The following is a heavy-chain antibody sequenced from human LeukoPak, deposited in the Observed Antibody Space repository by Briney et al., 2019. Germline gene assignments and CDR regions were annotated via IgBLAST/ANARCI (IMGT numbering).Heavy chain of an antibody. CDR3: AKDRSYDSSGYIDY. Sequence: QPGGPLRLSCAASGFTFDDYAMHWVRHAPGKGLEWLSGISWNSGSIVYADSVKGRFTISRDNAKNSLYLQMNSLRAEDMALYYCAKDRSYDSSGYIDYWGQGTLVTVSS. D-gene: IGHD3-22*01. J-gene: IGHJ4*02. CDR2: ISWNSGSI. CDR1: GFTFDDYA. V-gene: IGHV3-9*03.